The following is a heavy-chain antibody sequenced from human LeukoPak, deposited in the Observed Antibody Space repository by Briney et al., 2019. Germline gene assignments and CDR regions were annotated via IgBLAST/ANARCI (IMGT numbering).Heavy chain of an antibody. CDR1: GFTFDDYA. Sequence: PGGSLRLSCATSGFTFDDYAMHWVRQAPGKGLEWVAVISYDGSNKYYADSVKGRFTISRDNSKNTLYLQMNSLRAEDTAVYYCAKGSGYSSSWCLDYWGQGTLVTVSS. CDR2: ISYDGSNK. V-gene: IGHV3-30*18. CDR3: AKGSGYSSSWCLDY. D-gene: IGHD6-13*01. J-gene: IGHJ4*02.